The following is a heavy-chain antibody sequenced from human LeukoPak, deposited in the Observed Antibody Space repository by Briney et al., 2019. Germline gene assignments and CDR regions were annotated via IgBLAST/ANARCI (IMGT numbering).Heavy chain of an antibody. CDR2: IKQDGSEK. CDR1: GFTFSSYW. CDR3: ARKSSFFDNCFAP. Sequence: GGSLRLSCAASGFTFSSYWMSWVRQAPGKGLEWVANIKQDGSEKYYVDSVKGRFTISRDNAKNSLYLQMNSLRAEDTAVYYGARKSSFFDNCFAPWGQEPLVPVSS. D-gene: IGHD3-3*01. J-gene: IGHJ5*02. V-gene: IGHV3-7*01.